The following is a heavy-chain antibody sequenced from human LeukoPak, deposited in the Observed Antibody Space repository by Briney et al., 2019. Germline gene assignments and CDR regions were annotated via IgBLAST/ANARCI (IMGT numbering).Heavy chain of an antibody. Sequence: GGSLRLSCADSGFTFSSYWMSWVRQAPGKGLEWVANIKQDGSEKYYVDSVKGRFTISRDNAKNSLYLQMNSLRAEDTAVYYCARGSSSWYSDYYYGMDVWGQGTTVTVSS. D-gene: IGHD6-13*01. CDR1: GFTFSSYW. CDR3: ARGSSSWYSDYYYGMDV. CDR2: IKQDGSEK. V-gene: IGHV3-7*01. J-gene: IGHJ6*02.